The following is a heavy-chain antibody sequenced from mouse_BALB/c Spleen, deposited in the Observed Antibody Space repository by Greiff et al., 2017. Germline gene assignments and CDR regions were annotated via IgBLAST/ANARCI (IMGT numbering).Heavy chain of an antibody. J-gene: IGHJ3*01. CDR2: ISYSGST. D-gene: IGHD2-3*01. V-gene: IGHV3-8*02. Sequence: EVQLVESGPSLVKPSQTLSLTCSVTGDSITSGYWNWIRKFPGNKLEYMGYISYSGSTYYNPSLKSRISITRDTSKNQYYLQLNSVTTEDTATYYCARIYDGYYPFAYWGQGTLVTVSA. CDR3: ARIYDGYYPFAY. CDR1: GDSITSGY.